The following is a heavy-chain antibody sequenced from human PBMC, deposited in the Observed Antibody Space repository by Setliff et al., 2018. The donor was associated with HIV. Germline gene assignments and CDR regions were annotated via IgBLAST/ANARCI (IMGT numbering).Heavy chain of an antibody. J-gene: IGHJ4*02. Sequence: SETLSLTCTVSGGSISSHHWSWIRQPPGKGLEWIGYIYYSGSAYYNPSLKSRVTISVDTSKNQFSLKLSSVTAADTAVYYCARATVAIFGVVTAILHYFDYWGQGTLVTV. CDR3: ARATVAIFGVVTAILHYFDY. CDR2: IYYSGSA. V-gene: IGHV4-59*11. CDR1: GGSISSHH. D-gene: IGHD3-3*01.